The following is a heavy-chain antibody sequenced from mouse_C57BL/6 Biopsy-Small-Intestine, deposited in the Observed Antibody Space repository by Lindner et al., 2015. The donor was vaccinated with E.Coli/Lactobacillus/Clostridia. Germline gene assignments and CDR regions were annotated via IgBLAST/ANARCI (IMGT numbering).Heavy chain of an antibody. D-gene: IGHD2-3*01. V-gene: IGHV1-9*01. J-gene: IGHJ4*01. CDR3: ARGFDGYYYAMDY. CDR2: ILPGSGST. CDR1: GYTFTGYW. Sequence: VQLQESGAELMKPGASVKLSCKATGYTFTGYWIEWVKQRPGHGLEWIGEILPGSGSTNYNEKFKGKATFTADTSSNTAYMQLSSLITEDSAIYYCARGFDGYYYAMDYWGQGTSVTVSS.